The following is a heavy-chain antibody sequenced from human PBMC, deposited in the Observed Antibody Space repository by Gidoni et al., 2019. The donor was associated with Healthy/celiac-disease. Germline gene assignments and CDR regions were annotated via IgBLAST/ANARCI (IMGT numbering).Heavy chain of an antibody. Sequence: EVQLVESGGGLVKPGGSLRLSCAASGFTFSNAWMSWVRQAPGKGLEWVGRIKSKTDGGTTDYAAPVKGRFTISRDDSKNTLYLQMNSLKTEDTAVDYCTTDPGYGGFLGFDYWGQGTLVTVSS. CDR1: GFTFSNAW. J-gene: IGHJ4*02. D-gene: IGHD5-12*01. CDR2: IKSKTDGGTT. V-gene: IGHV3-15*01. CDR3: TTDPGYGGFLGFDY.